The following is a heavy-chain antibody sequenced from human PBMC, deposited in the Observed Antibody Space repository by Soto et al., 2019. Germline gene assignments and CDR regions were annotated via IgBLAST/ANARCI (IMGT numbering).Heavy chain of an antibody. CDR3: ARSLSTIGARLDY. V-gene: IGHV1-2*02. CDR2: IHPNTGGT. D-gene: IGHD6-6*01. Sequence: QVQLVQSGAEVKKPGASVSVSCEASGYIFTDYYLHWVRQAPGQGLEYMGWIHPNTGGTKYTQKFQGRVTMTSGTLLLNWLTSDDPAVYYYARSLSTIGARLDYWGQGTLVTVSS. J-gene: IGHJ4*02. CDR1: GYIFTDYY.